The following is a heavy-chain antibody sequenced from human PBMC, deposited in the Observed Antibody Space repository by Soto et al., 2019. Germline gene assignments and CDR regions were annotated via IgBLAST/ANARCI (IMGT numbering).Heavy chain of an antibody. CDR3: ATAIGSYSIEFFQD. D-gene: IGHD1-26*01. V-gene: IGHV3-11*06. J-gene: IGHJ1*01. CDR1: VFVLSDYY. CDR2: ISSSGTYI. Sequence: GGSLLLSCAASVFVLSDYYMSWIRQAPGKGLEWVSYISSSGTYINYADSVKGRFTISRDNAKNSLSLQMHSVIPEDTAVYYCATAIGSYSIEFFQDWGQGTMVTVSS.